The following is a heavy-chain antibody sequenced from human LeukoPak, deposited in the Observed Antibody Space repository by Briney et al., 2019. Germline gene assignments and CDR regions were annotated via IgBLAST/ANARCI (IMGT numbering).Heavy chain of an antibody. Sequence: SETLSDTRTASGGAISRSKPYWGWIRQPPGKGLEWVGSIFYSGSTFYNPSLKSRVTISVDTSKNQFSLRLSSVTASDTAVFYCARRTYKILRGTEYGYCYFSLWSRRSLVTVSS. J-gene: IGHJ2*01. V-gene: IGHV4-39*01. CDR3: ARRTYKILRGTEYGYCYFSL. CDR2: IFYSGST. CDR1: GGAISRSKPY. D-gene: IGHD3-9*01.